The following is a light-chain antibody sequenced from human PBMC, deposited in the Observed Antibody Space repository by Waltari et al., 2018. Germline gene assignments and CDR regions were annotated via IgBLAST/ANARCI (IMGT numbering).Light chain of an antibody. V-gene: IGLV2-14*03. CDR3: SSYSSDSTPVV. CDR2: DVT. J-gene: IGLJ2*01. CDR1: DSTVGIYDY. Sequence: QSALTQPASVAGSLGQSIIISFTGTDSTVGIYDYLSWYQQHPGKAPRFLIYDVTKRPSGVSARFSGSKSGKTASLTISGLQADDEADYYCSSYSSDSTPVVFGGGTRVTVL.